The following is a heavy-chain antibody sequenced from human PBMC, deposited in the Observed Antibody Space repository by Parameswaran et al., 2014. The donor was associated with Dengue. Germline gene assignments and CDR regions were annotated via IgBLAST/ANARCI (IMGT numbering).Heavy chain of an antibody. CDR3: AKADVYYYDSSGYYLFDY. D-gene: IGHD3-22*01. J-gene: IGHJ4*02. Sequence: WIRQPPGKGLEWVAVISYDGSNKYYADSVKGRFTISRDNSKNTLYLQMNSLRAEDTAVYYCAKADVYYYDSSGYYLFDYWGQGTLVTVSS. V-gene: IGHV3-30*18. CDR2: ISYDGSNK.